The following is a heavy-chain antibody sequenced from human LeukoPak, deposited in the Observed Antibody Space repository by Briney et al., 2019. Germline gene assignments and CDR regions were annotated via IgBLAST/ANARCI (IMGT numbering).Heavy chain of an antibody. Sequence: PSETLSLTCTVSGGSISSYFWSWIRQPPGKGLEWIGYIYSSGSTNYNPSLKSRVTISVDTSKNQFSLKLSSVTAADTAVYYCARVWGSTVRWGFDPWGQGTLVTVSS. CDR3: ARVWGSTVRWGFDP. D-gene: IGHD4-17*01. CDR1: GGSISSYF. V-gene: IGHV4-59*08. CDR2: IYSSGST. J-gene: IGHJ5*02.